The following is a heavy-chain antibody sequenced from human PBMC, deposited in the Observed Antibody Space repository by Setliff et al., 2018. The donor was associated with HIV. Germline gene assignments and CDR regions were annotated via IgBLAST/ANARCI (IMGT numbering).Heavy chain of an antibody. CDR2: IYHSGST. V-gene: IGHV4-38-2*02. CDR1: GYSISSGFY. D-gene: IGHD3-10*01. Sequence: SETLSLTCTVSGYSISSGFYWGWIRQPPGKGLEWIGSIYHSGSTYYNPSVQSPVTISRDNSKNSLYLQMNSLGAEDTAVYYCAKDNLYSSGIYQFDYWGQGTMVTVSS. J-gene: IGHJ4*02. CDR3: AKDNLYSSGIYQFDY.